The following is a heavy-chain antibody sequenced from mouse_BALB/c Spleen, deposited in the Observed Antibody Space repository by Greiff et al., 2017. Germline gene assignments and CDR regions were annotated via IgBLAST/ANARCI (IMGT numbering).Heavy chain of an antibody. CDR1: GYTFTSYT. D-gene: IGHD1-1*01. J-gene: IGHJ4*01. CDR3: ARTVVDAMDY. V-gene: IGHV1-4*02. Sequence: VQLQQSAAELARPGASVKMSCKASGYTFTSYTMHWVKQRPGQGLEWIGYINPSSGYTEYNQKFKDKTTLTADKSSSTAYMQLSSLTSEDSAVYYCARTVVDAMDYWGQGTSVTVSS. CDR2: INPSSGYT.